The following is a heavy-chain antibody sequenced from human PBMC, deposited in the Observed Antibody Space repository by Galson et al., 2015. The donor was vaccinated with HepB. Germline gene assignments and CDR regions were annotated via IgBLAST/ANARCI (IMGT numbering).Heavy chain of an antibody. CDR1: GFTFSSYA. CDR3: AKDVHYYDSRDDAFDI. CDR2: ISGSGGST. Sequence: SLRLSCAASGFTFSSYAMSWVRQAPGKGLEWVSAISGSGGSTYYADSVKGRFTISRDNSKNTPYLQMNSLRAEDTAVYYCAKDVHYYDSRDDAFDIWGQGTVVTVSS. V-gene: IGHV3-23*01. D-gene: IGHD3-22*01. J-gene: IGHJ3*02.